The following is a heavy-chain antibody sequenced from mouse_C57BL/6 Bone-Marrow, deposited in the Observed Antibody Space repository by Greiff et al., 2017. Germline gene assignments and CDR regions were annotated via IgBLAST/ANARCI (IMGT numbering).Heavy chain of an antibody. Sequence: VQLQQPGAELVRPGSSVKLSCKASGYTFTSYWMDWVKQRPGKGLEWIGNIYPSDSETHYTQKFKDKATLTVDKSSSTAYMQLSSLTSEDSAVYYCARYGTAWFAYWGQGTLVTVSA. CDR3: ARYGTAWFAY. V-gene: IGHV1-61*01. CDR2: IYPSDSET. J-gene: IGHJ3*01. D-gene: IGHD2-1*01. CDR1: GYTFTSYW.